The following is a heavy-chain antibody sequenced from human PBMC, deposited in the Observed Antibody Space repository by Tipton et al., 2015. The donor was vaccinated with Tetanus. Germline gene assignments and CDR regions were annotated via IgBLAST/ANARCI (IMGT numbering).Heavy chain of an antibody. CDR1: GDSISSAGYS. Sequence: TLSLTCAVSGDSISSAGYSWSWIRQPPGKGLEWIGFIYHNGGTYYNPSPKSRATISVDRSKNQFSLKLSSVTAADTAVYYCARATPSGSYFVRYYSMDVWGQGTTVTVSS. V-gene: IGHV4-30-2*01. J-gene: IGHJ6*02. CDR3: ARATPSGSYFVRYYSMDV. D-gene: IGHD3-22*01. CDR2: IYHNGGT.